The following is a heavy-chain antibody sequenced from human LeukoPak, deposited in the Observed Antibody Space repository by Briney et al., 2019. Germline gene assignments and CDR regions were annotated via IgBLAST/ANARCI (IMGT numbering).Heavy chain of an antibody. J-gene: IGHJ4*02. D-gene: IGHD2-2*01. V-gene: IGHV3-53*01. CDR1: GFTVSNKY. CDR3: AKSGSVVVPAAIDY. Sequence: GGSLRLSCAASGFTVSNKYMTWVRQAPGKGLEWVSLIYSDGRTYYADSVKGRCTISRDNSKNTLYLQMNSLRAEDTAVYYCAKSGSVVVPAAIDYWGQGTLVTVSS. CDR2: IYSDGRT.